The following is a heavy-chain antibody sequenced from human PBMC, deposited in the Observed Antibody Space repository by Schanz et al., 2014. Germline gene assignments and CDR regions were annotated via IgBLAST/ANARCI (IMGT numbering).Heavy chain of an antibody. D-gene: IGHD3-3*01. J-gene: IGHJ4*02. V-gene: IGHV3-7*01. CDR1: RFTFSDYW. CDR2: ISYDGGHK. CDR3: ARDKGGYYPFDY. Sequence: EVQLVESGGGLVQPGGSLRLSCAASRFTFSDYWMSWVRQAPGKGLQWVALISYDGGHKYYADSVKGRFTISRDNAKNSLYLQMNSLRAEDTAVYYCARDKGGYYPFDYWGQGTLVTVSS.